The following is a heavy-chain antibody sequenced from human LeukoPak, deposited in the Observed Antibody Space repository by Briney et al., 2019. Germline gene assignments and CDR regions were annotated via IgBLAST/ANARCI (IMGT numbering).Heavy chain of an antibody. D-gene: IGHD1-26*01. CDR3: ARGGGRWSFDL. CDR1: GGSFSGYY. V-gene: IGHV4-34*01. CDR2: INHSGST. J-gene: IGHJ2*01. Sequence: SETLSLTRAVYGGSFSGYYWSWIRQPPGKGLEWIGEINHSGSTNYNPSLKSRVTISVDTSKNQFSLKLSSVTAADTAVYYCARGGGRWSFDLWGRGTLVTVSS.